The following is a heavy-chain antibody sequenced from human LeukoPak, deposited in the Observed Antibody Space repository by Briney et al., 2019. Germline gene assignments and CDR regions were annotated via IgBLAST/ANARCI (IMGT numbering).Heavy chain of an antibody. CDR2: TYYRSKWSN. V-gene: IGHV6-1*01. CDR3: AREGGHYYYIDV. Sequence: SQTLSLTCALSRDSVSSNSAAWHWLRQSPSSGLEWLGRTYYRSKWSNDYAVSMKGRITIKPDTSKNQFSLQLISVTPEDTAVYFCAREGGHYYYIDVWGKGTTVTVSS. D-gene: IGHD3-16*01. J-gene: IGHJ6*03. CDR1: RDSVSSNSAA.